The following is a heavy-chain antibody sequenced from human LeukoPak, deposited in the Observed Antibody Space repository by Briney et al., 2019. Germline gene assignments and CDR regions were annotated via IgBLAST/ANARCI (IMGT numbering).Heavy chain of an antibody. CDR3: ARDGEGDEGWDY. V-gene: IGHV4-59*11. J-gene: IGHJ4*02. CDR2: FSYSGNT. CDR1: PVSIRRHF. Sequence: SETLSLTCSVSPVSIRRHFWIWIRQSPGKGLEYIGRFSYSGNTDYNPSLKGRVSISADTSKNQFFLRLISVTAADTAIYDCARDGEGDEGWDYWGQGTLVTVSS. D-gene: IGHD3-10*01.